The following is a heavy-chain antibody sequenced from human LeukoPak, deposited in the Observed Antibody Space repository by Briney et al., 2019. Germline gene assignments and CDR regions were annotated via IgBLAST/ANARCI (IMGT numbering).Heavy chain of an antibody. CDR2: ISSSRTYT. CDR3: ARDSSSGYSEGFDY. Sequence: GGSPRLSCAASGFTFSSYSMNWVRQAPGKGLAWVSSISSSRTYTNYADSVRGRFTISRDNSKNSLYLQMNSLRAEDTAVYYCARDSSSGYSEGFDYWGQGTLVTVSS. V-gene: IGHV3-21*01. CDR1: GFTFSSYS. J-gene: IGHJ4*02. D-gene: IGHD3-22*01.